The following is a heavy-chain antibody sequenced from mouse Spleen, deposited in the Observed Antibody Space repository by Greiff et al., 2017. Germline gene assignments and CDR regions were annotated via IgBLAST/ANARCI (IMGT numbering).Heavy chain of an antibody. CDR3: ARMITHYFDY. J-gene: IGHJ2*01. D-gene: IGHD2-4*01. V-gene: IGHV5-17*01. CDR2: ISSGSSTI. CDR1: GFTFSDYG. Sequence: EVKLVESGGGLVKPGGSLKLSCAASGFTFSDYGMHWVRQAPEKGLEWVAYISSGSSTIYYADTVKGRFTISRDNAKNTLFLQMTSLRSEDTAMYYCARMITHYFDYWGQGTTLTVSS.